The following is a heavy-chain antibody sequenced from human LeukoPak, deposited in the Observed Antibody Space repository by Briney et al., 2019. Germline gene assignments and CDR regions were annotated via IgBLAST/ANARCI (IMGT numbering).Heavy chain of an antibody. Sequence: GGSLRLSCAASGFTFSSYWMNWVRQAPGKGLEWVANIKPDGSERYYEDSVKGRFTISRDNAKNSLYLQMNTLRAEDTAVYYCGTVAADYWGQGTLVTVSS. CDR1: GFTFSSYW. V-gene: IGHV3-7*01. J-gene: IGHJ4*02. CDR3: GTVAADY. D-gene: IGHD6-19*01. CDR2: IKPDGSER.